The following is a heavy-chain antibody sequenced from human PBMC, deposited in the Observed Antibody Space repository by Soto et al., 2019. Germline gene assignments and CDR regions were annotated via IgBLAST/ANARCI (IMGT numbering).Heavy chain of an antibody. CDR2: IYYSGRT. CDR1: GESISSSSYY. CDR3: ARQRTTVVTQAYFDH. D-gene: IGHD2-21*02. V-gene: IGHV4-39*01. Sequence: SSETLSLTCIVSGESISSSSYYWGWIRQPPGKGLEWIGSIYYSGRTYYNPSFKSRVTISIDTSKNQFSLKLSSVTATDTAAYYCARQRTTVVTQAYFDHWGQGALVTVSS. J-gene: IGHJ4*02.